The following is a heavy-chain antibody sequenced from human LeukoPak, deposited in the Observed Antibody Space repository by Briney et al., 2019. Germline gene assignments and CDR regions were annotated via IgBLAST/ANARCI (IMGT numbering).Heavy chain of an antibody. V-gene: IGHV3-30*02. CDR2: IRYDGSNK. CDR1: GFTFSSYG. D-gene: IGHD5-24*01. Sequence: GGSLRLSCAASGFTFSSYGMHWVRQAPGKGLEWVAFIRYDGSNKYYADSVKGRFTISRDNSKNTLYLQMNSLRAEDTAVYYCAKKEPRWLQLDFDYWGQGTLVTVSS. J-gene: IGHJ4*02. CDR3: AKKEPRWLQLDFDY.